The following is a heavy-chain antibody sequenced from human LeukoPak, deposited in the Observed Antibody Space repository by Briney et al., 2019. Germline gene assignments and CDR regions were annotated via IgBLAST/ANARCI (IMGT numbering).Heavy chain of an antibody. D-gene: IGHD2-21*02. CDR1: GFTFSNFW. CDR2: INDDGRST. Sequence: GGSLRLSCTASGFTFSNFWMHWVRQAPGKGLEWVSRINDDGRSTSYADSVKGRFTISRDNAKNTVYLQMNTLRAEDTAVYYCARAYCGGDCYSRAMDYWGQGTLVTVSS. V-gene: IGHV3-74*01. J-gene: IGHJ4*02. CDR3: ARAYCGGDCYSRAMDY.